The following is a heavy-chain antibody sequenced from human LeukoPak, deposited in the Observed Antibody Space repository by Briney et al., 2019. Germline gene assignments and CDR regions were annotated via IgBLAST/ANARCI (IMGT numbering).Heavy chain of an antibody. D-gene: IGHD4-23*01. CDR3: ARHERDYGGNSSDY. CDR2: IYYSGST. CDR1: GGSISSYY. Sequence: PSETLSLTCTVSGGSISSYYWGWIRQPPGKGLEWIGSIYYSGSTYYNPSLKSRVTISVDTSKNQFSLKLSSVTAADTAVYYCARHERDYGGNSSDYWGQGTLVTVSS. J-gene: IGHJ4*02. V-gene: IGHV4-39*01.